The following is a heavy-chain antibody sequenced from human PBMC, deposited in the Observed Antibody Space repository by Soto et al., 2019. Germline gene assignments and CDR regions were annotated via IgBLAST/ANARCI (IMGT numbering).Heavy chain of an antibody. Sequence: SETLSLTCTVSGDSVSTNSYSWGWIRQSPGKGLEWIGFIYYGGSTNYNPSLKSRVTISVDTPKNQFSLKLSSVTAADTAVYYCAKNWNWGSLVHWGQGTLVTVSS. J-gene: IGHJ4*02. CDR1: GDSVSTNSYS. CDR2: IYYGGST. D-gene: IGHD7-27*01. V-gene: IGHV4-61*05. CDR3: AKNWNWGSLVH.